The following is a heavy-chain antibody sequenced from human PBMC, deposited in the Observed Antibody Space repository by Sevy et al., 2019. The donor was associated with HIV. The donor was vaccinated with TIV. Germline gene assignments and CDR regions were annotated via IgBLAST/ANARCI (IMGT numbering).Heavy chain of an antibody. CDR1: GFTFSDDW. V-gene: IGHV3-66*01. J-gene: IGHJ3*02. D-gene: IGHD6-25*01. CDR2: IYSGGST. CDR3: AREKSGAFDI. Sequence: GGSLRLSCVASGFTFSDDWMSWVRQAPGKGLEWVSVIYSGGSTYYADSVKGRFTISRDNSKNTLYLQMNSLRAEDTAVYYCAREKSGAFDIWGQGTTVTVSS.